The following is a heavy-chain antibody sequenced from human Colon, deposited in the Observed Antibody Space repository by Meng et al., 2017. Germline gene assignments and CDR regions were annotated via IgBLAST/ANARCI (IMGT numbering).Heavy chain of an antibody. D-gene: IGHD4-23*01. Sequence: GGSLRLSCAASGFTFSNAYMSWVRQAPGKGLEWVGRIKIKTDGGTTDYAAPVTGRFSTSRDDSKNTLYLQMNSLKTEDTAVYYCTTDGRYGGTLDYWGQGTLVTVSS. CDR3: TTDGRYGGTLDY. J-gene: IGHJ4*02. V-gene: IGHV3-15*01. CDR2: IKIKTDGGTT. CDR1: GFTFSNAY.